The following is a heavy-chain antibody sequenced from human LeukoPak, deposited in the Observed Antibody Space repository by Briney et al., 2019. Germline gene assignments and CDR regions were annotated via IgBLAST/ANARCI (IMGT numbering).Heavy chain of an antibody. CDR2: ISGSGGST. CDR1: GFTFSSYA. V-gene: IGHV3-23*01. D-gene: IGHD3-3*01. Sequence: GGSLRLSCAASGFTFSSYAMSWVRQAPGKGLEWVSAISGSGGSTYYADSVKGRFTISRDNSKNTLYLQMNSVRAEDTAVYYCAKSRSGITIFRGFDPWGQGTLVTVSS. J-gene: IGHJ5*02. CDR3: AKSRSGITIFRGFDP.